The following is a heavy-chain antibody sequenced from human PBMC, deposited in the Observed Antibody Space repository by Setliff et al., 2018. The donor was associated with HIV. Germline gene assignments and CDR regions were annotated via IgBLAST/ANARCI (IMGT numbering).Heavy chain of an antibody. J-gene: IGHJ6*03. CDR1: GGTFSSYA. D-gene: IGHD3-10*01. V-gene: IGHV1-69*05. CDR2: IIPIFGTA. CDR3: ARGGYYYGSAVYYMDV. Sequence: GASVKVSCKASGGTFSSYAISWVRQAPGQGLEWMGGIIPIFGTANYAQKFQGRVTITTDESTSTAYMELSSLRSEDTAVYYCARGGYYYGSAVYYMDVWGKGTTVTAP.